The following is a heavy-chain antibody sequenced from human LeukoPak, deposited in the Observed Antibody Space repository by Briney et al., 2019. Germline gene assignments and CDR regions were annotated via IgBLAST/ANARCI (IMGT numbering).Heavy chain of an antibody. CDR3: ARKGYSSSSGPYYYYYMDV. Sequence: SETLSLTCTVSGGSISSYYWSWIRQPAGKGLEWIGRIYTSGSTNYNPSLKSRVTISVDTSKNQFSLKLSSVTAADTAVYYCARKGYSSSSGPYYYYYMDVWGKGTTVTVSS. CDR1: GGSISSYY. D-gene: IGHD6-6*01. J-gene: IGHJ6*03. CDR2: IYTSGST. V-gene: IGHV4-4*07.